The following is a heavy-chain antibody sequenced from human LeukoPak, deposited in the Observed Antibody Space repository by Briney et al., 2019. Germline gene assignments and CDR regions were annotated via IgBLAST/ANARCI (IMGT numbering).Heavy chain of an antibody. J-gene: IGHJ4*02. CDR3: ARQNYYYDSSGYRIYFFDY. CDR2: IFYSGST. D-gene: IGHD3-22*01. Sequence: SETLSLTCTVSGGSIGSGTYYWGWIRQSPGKGLEWIGSIFYSGSTYCNPSLKSRVTMSVDTSKNQFSLKLSSVTAADTAMYYCARQNYYYDSSGYRIYFFDYWGQGTLVTVSS. V-gene: IGHV4-39*01. CDR1: GGSIGSGTYY.